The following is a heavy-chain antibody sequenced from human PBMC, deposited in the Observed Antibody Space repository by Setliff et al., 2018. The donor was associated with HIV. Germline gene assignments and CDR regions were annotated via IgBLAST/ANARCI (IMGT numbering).Heavy chain of an antibody. Sequence: SETLSLTCTVSGDSISTGRYYWGWIRQPPGKGLEWIGSVFYSGGSYYTPSLKSRVTISVDTSKNQFSLKLSSVTAADTAVYYCARGFDYAQRPPLYYFDYWGQGTLVTVSS. J-gene: IGHJ4*02. CDR3: ARGFDYAQRPPLYYFDY. CDR2: VFYSGGS. V-gene: IGHV4-39*07. CDR1: GDSISTGRYY. D-gene: IGHD2-2*01.